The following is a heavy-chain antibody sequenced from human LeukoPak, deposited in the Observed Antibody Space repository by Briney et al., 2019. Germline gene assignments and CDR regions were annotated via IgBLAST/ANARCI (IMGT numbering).Heavy chain of an antibody. V-gene: IGHV3-30*19. CDR3: ARHPGYSSSWPDS. Sequence: GGSLRLSCAASGFTLSSYGMHWVRQAPGKGLEWVAVISYDGSNKYYADSVKGRFTISRDNSKNTLYLQMNSLRAEDTAVYYCARHPGYSSSWPDSWGQGTLVTVSS. D-gene: IGHD6-13*01. J-gene: IGHJ4*02. CDR2: ISYDGSNK. CDR1: GFTLSSYG.